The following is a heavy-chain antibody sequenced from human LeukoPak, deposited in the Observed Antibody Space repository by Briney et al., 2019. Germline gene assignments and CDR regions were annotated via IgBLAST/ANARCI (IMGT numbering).Heavy chain of an antibody. V-gene: IGHV4-30-4*01. CDR1: GGSISSGDYY. D-gene: IGHD6-19*01. CDR2: IYYSGST. Sequence: PSETLSLTCTVSGGSISSGDYYWSWIRQPPGKGLEWIGYIYYSGSTYYNPSLKSRVTISVDTSKNQFSLKLSSVTAADTAVYYCARYGNGAWLAHYAFDSWGQGTMVTVSS. CDR3: ARYGNGAWLAHYAFDS. J-gene: IGHJ3*02.